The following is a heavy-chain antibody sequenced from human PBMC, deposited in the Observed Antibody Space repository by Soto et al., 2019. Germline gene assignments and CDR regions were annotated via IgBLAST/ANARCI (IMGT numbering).Heavy chain of an antibody. CDR3: AGVLMLRGTIVPEGYSCHTDL. V-gene: IGHV4-34*02. Sequence: QVQLQQWGAGLLKPSETLSLTCAIYGGSFSGYYWGWIRQSPGKGLVWIGEITHSGGTNYNPSLKSCVTISIITSRTWFSLSLSSLTAADTAVYYCAGVLMLRGTIVPEGYSCHTDLWGKGTTVTVSS. D-gene: IGHD3-10*01. CDR2: ITHSGGT. J-gene: IGHJ6*03. CDR1: GGSFSGYY.